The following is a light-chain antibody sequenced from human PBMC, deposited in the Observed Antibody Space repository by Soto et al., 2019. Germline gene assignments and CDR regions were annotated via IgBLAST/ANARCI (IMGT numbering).Light chain of an antibody. CDR2: DAS. V-gene: IGKV1-5*01. Sequence: DIQMTLSPSTLSASAGHRVTITCRASQSISSWLAWYQQKPGKAPKLLIYDASSLESGVPSRFSGSGSGTEFTLTISSLQPDDFATYYCQQYNSYLFGGGTKVEIK. CDR3: QQYNSYL. CDR1: QSISSW. J-gene: IGKJ4*01.